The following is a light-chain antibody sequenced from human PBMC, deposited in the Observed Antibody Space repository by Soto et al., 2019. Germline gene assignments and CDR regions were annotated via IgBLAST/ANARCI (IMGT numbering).Light chain of an antibody. CDR3: QQYNSYSYT. CDR1: QSINIW. V-gene: IGKV1-5*01. CDR2: DAS. J-gene: IGKJ2*01. Sequence: DIQMTQSPSTLSASVGDRVTITCRASQSINIWLAWYQQKPGKAPKFLIYDASTLESGVPSRFSGSGSGTEFTLNISSLQPDDFATYYCQQYNSYSYTFGQGTKLEIK.